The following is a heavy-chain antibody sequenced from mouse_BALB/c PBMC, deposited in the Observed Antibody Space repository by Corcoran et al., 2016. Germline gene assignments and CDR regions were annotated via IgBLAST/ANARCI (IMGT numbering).Heavy chain of an antibody. V-gene: IGHV14-3*02. D-gene: IGHD4-1*01. CDR3: ANWDWYFDV. J-gene: IGHJ1*01. CDR2: IDPANGNT. Sequence: EDQLQPSGAEIVKPGASVKLSYTASGFNIKDTYMQWVKQRPEQGLEWIGRIDPANGNTKYDPKFQGKATRTADTSSNTAYLQLSSLTSEDTAVYYCANWDWYFDVWGAGTTVTVSS. CDR1: GFNIKDTY.